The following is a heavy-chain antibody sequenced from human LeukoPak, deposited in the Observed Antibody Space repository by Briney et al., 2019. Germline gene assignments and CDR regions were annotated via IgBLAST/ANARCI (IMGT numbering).Heavy chain of an antibody. Sequence: SETLSLTCAVYGGSFSGYYWSWIRQPPGKGLEWIGEINHSGGTNYNPSLKSRVTISVDTSKNQFSLKLSSVTAADTAVYYCAREDYDSSGPLYFDYWGQGTLVTVSS. V-gene: IGHV4-34*01. J-gene: IGHJ4*02. D-gene: IGHD3-22*01. CDR2: INHSGGT. CDR3: AREDYDSSGPLYFDY. CDR1: GGSFSGYY.